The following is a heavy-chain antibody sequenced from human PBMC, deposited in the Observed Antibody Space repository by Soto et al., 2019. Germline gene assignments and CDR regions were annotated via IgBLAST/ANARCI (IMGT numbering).Heavy chain of an antibody. D-gene: IGHD3-22*01. CDR3: ARDWYYYDSSGQLLDY. CDR2: INPSGGST. Sequence: QVQLVQSGAEVKKPGASVKVSCKASGYTFTSYYMHWVRQAPGQGLEWMGIINPSGGSTSYAQKFKGRVTMTRDTSTSTVYMELSSLRSEDTAVYYCARDWYYYDSSGQLLDYWGQGTLVTVSS. J-gene: IGHJ4*02. V-gene: IGHV1-46*01. CDR1: GYTFTSYY.